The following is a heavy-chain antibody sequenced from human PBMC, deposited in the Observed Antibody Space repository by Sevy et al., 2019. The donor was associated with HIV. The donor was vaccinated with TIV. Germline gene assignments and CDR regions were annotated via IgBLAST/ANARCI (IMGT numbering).Heavy chain of an antibody. V-gene: IGHV3-53*01. CDR2: IYSVGST. Sequence: GGSLRLSCAASGFTVSSNYMSWVRQAPGKGLEWVSVIYSVGSTYYADSVKGRFTISRDNSKNTLYLQMNSLRAEDTAVYYCARGGRAFWSDHALTHWGQGTLVTVSS. D-gene: IGHD3-3*01. CDR3: ARGGRAFWSDHALTH. J-gene: IGHJ4*02. CDR1: GFTVSSNY.